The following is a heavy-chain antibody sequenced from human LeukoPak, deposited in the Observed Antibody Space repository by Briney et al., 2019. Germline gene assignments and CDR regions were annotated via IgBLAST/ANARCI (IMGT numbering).Heavy chain of an antibody. D-gene: IGHD6-13*01. Sequence: GGSLRLSCAASGFTFSTYWMNWVRQAPGGGMEWVASIKDDGSEKNYVDSVKGRFTISRDKANKSLCIQMNSLRAEDTAVYYCVAAGGYWGQGALVTVSS. J-gene: IGHJ4*02. CDR1: GFTFSTYW. CDR3: VAAGGY. CDR2: IKDDGSEK. V-gene: IGHV3-7*03.